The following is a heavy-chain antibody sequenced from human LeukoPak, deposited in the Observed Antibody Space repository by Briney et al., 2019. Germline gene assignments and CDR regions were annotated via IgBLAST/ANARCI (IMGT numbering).Heavy chain of an antibody. D-gene: IGHD4-4*01. V-gene: IGHV3-23*01. CDR2: INHSGGGT. Sequence: PGGSLRLSCAASGFTFSSYAMSWVRQGPGKRLEWVSVINHSGGGTYYADSVKGRFTISRGNSNNTLYLQMNSLRAEDTAVYYCAKGPGLQYFDYWGQGTLVTVSS. J-gene: IGHJ4*02. CDR1: GFTFSSYA. CDR3: AKGPGLQYFDY.